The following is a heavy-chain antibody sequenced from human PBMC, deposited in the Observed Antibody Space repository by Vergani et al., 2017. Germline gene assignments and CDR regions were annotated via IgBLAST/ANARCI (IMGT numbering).Heavy chain of an antibody. J-gene: IGHJ5*02. V-gene: IGHV3-73*01. Sequence: VQLVESGGGVVQPGGSLRLSCAASGFTFSSYGMHWVRQASGKGLEWVGRIRSKANSYATAYAASVKGRFTISRDDSKNTAYLQMNSLKTEDTAVYYCTSGSDFWSGYWFDPWGQGTLVTVSS. D-gene: IGHD3-3*01. CDR2: IRSKANSYAT. CDR3: TSGSDFWSGYWFDP. CDR1: GFTFSSYG.